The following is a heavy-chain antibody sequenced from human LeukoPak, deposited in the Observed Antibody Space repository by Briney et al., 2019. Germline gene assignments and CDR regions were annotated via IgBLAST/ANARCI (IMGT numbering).Heavy chain of an antibody. Sequence: GGSLRLSCAASGFTFSSYGMHWVRQAPGKGLEWVAFIQNDEIDKFYADSVKGRFTISRDNSKNTLYLQMNSLRAEDTAVYYCARRYYDSSGYIHPYYFDYWGQGTLVTVSS. D-gene: IGHD3-22*01. CDR3: ARRYYDSSGYIHPYYFDY. V-gene: IGHV3-30*03. CDR2: IQNDEIDK. J-gene: IGHJ4*02. CDR1: GFTFSSYG.